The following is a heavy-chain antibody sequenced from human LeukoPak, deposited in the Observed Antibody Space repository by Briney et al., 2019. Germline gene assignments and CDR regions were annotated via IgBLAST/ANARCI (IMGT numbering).Heavy chain of an antibody. D-gene: IGHD5-12*01. J-gene: IGHJ4*02. CDR3: ERGRPFSGYDFKGRPLRGGYYFDY. CDR1: GGSFSGYY. Sequence: SETLSLTRAVYGGSFSGYYWSWIRQPPGKGLEWIGEINHSGSTNYHPSLKSRVTISVDTSKNQFSLKLSSVTAADTAMYYCERGRPFSGYDFKGRPLRGGYYFDYWGQGTLVTVSS. V-gene: IGHV4-34*01. CDR2: INHSGST.